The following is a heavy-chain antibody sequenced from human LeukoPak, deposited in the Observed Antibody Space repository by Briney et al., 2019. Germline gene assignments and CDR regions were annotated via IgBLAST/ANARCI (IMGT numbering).Heavy chain of an antibody. CDR3: AREPRQYYGSGSYYMGNDY. CDR1: GGSFSGYY. D-gene: IGHD3-10*01. J-gene: IGHJ4*02. V-gene: IGHV4-34*01. CDR2: INHSGST. Sequence: SETLSLTCAVYGGSFSGYYWSWIRQPPGKGLEWIGEINHSGSTNYNPSLKSRVTISVDTSKNQFSLKLSSVTAADTAVYYCAREPRQYYGSGSYYMGNDYWGQGTLVTASS.